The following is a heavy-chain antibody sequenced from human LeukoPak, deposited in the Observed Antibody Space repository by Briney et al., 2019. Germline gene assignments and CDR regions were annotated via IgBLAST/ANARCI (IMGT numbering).Heavy chain of an antibody. D-gene: IGHD2-2*01. CDR3: ARDKYCSSTSCFDP. Sequence: SETLSLTCTVSGGSLSSSSYYWGWIRQPPGTGLEWIGSIYYSGSTYYNPSLKSRVTISVDTSKNQFSLKLSSVTAADTAVYYCARDKYCSSTSCFDPWGQGTLVTVSS. V-gene: IGHV4-39*07. CDR1: GGSLSSSSYY. J-gene: IGHJ5*02. CDR2: IYYSGST.